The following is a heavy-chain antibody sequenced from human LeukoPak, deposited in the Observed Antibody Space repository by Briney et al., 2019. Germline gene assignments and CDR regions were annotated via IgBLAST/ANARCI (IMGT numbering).Heavy chain of an antibody. J-gene: IGHJ4*02. V-gene: IGHV1-18*01. CDR3: ARDGDYCSSTSCSFFDY. CDR1: GYTFTSYG. Sequence: ASVKVSCKASGYTFTSYGISWVRQAPGRGLEWMGWISAYNGNTNHAQKLQGRVTMTTDTSTSTAYMELRSLRSDDTAVYYCARDGDYCSSTSCSFFDYWGQGTLVTVSS. D-gene: IGHD2-2*01. CDR2: ISAYNGNT.